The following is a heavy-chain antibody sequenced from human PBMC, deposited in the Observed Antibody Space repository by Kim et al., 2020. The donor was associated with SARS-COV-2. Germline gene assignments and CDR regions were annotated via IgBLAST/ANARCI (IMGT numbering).Heavy chain of an antibody. D-gene: IGHD6-6*01. CDR2: ISSSGEST. CDR1: GFIFSTYG. CDR3: VAPPRTTARPPWDF. V-gene: IGHV3-23*01. J-gene: IGHJ4*02. Sequence: GGSLRLSCAGSGFIFSTYGMNWVRQAPGKGLEWVSGISSSGESTHYADSVRGRFVISRDNSKNMVYLQMNGLRVEATALYRCVAPPRTTARPPWDFWGRG.